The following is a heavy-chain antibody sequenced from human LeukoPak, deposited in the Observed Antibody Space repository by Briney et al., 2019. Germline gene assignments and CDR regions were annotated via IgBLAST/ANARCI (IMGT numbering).Heavy chain of an antibody. V-gene: IGHV1-46*01. Sequence: ASVTVSCTASGYTFTSYYMHWVRQAPGQGLEWMGLINPSGGSASYAQKFQGRVTMTRDTSTSTVYMELSSLRSEDTAVYYCARGSSAVALSLDYYFDYWGQGTLVTVSS. CDR3: ARGSSAVALSLDYYFDY. CDR2: INPSGGSA. J-gene: IGHJ4*02. CDR1: GYTFTSYY. D-gene: IGHD3-10*01.